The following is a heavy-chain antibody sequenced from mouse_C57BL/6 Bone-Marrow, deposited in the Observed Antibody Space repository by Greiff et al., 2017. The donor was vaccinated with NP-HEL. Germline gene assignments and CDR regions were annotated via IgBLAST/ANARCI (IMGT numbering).Heavy chain of an antibody. CDR2: IWSGGST. CDR1: GFSLTSYG. CDR3: ARHRGYFDV. Sequence: QVQLQQSGPGLVQPSQSLSITCTVSGFSLTSYGVHWVRQSPGKGLEWLGVIWSGGSTDYNVAFISRLSISKDNSKIQVFFKMNSLQADDTAIYYCARHRGYFDVWGTGTTVTVSS. V-gene: IGHV2-2*01. J-gene: IGHJ1*03.